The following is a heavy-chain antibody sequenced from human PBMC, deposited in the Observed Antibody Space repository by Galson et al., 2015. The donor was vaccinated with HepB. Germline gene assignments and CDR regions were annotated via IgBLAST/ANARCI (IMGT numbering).Heavy chain of an antibody. Sequence: SLRLSCAASGFTFSSYSMNWVRQAPGKGLEWVSSISSSSSYIYYADSVKGRFTISRDNAKNSLYLQMNSLRAEDTAVYYCARRAYCGGDCSNWYYFDYWGQGTLVTVSS. D-gene: IGHD2-21*01. CDR3: ARRAYCGGDCSNWYYFDY. J-gene: IGHJ4*02. V-gene: IGHV3-21*01. CDR1: GFTFSSYS. CDR2: ISSSSSYI.